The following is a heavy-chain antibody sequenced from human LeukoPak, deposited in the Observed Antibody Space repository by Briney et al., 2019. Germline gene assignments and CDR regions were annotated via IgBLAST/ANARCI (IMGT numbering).Heavy chain of an antibody. D-gene: IGHD3-22*01. Sequence: PGGSLRLSCAASGFTFSNYAMSWVRQAPSKGLEWVAFIRYDGSNKYYADSVKGRFTISRDNSKNTLYLQMNSLRAEDTAVYYCAKDAPEIAWGQGTLVTVSS. CDR3: AKDAPEIA. V-gene: IGHV3-30*02. CDR1: GFTFSNYA. CDR2: IRYDGSNK. J-gene: IGHJ5*02.